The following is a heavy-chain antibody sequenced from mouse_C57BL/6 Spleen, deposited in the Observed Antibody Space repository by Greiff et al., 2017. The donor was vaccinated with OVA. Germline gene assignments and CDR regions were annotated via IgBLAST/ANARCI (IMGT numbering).Heavy chain of an antibody. Sequence: VKLVESGPGLVQPSQSLSITCTVSGFSLTSYGVHWVRQSPGKGLEWLGVIWRGGSTDYNAAFMSRLSITKDNSKSQVFFKMNSLQADDTAIYYCASYGSSYDYYAMDYWGQGTSVTVSS. V-gene: IGHV2-5*01. CDR1: GFSLTSYG. D-gene: IGHD1-1*01. CDR3: ASYGSSYDYYAMDY. J-gene: IGHJ4*01. CDR2: IWRGGST.